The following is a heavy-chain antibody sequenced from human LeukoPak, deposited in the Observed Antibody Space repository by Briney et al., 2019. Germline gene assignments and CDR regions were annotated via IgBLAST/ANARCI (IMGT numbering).Heavy chain of an antibody. Sequence: PGGSLRLSCAASGFTFSDYYMSWIRQAPGKGLEWVSYIGSSGKNIYYADSVKGRFTISRDNAKNSLYLQMNSLRAEDTAVYYCARVAQQSWVDYWGQGTLVTVSS. J-gene: IGHJ4*02. V-gene: IGHV3-11*04. CDR2: IGSSGKNI. CDR3: ARVAQQSWVDY. D-gene: IGHD1-1*01. CDR1: GFTFSDYY.